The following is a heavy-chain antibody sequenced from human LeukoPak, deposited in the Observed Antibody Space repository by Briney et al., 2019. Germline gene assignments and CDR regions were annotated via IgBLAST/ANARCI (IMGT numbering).Heavy chain of an antibody. CDR2: IGSSGATI. CDR3: AKISVGPLSRPTHVSLYYGMDV. CDR1: GFTFNKFA. J-gene: IGHJ6*02. Sequence: GGSLRLSCEASGFTFNKFAMSWVRQAPGKGPEWVSGIGSSGATIFYADSVKGRFTISRDNSKNTVYLEMNNLTAEDTAIYYCAKISVGPLSRPTHVSLYYGMDVWGQGTTVTVSS. V-gene: IGHV3-23*01. D-gene: IGHD3-10*01.